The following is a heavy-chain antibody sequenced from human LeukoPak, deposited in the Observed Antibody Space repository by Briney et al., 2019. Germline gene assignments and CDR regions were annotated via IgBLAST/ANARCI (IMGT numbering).Heavy chain of an antibody. CDR3: AKTYGHFDD. CDR2: ITSGSSYI. Sequence: GGSLRLSCAASGFTFTSYTMNWVRQAPGKGLEWVSSITSGSSYIYYADSVKGRFTISRDNAKNSLYLQMTSLRVEDTAVYYCAKTYGHFDDWGRGTLVTVSS. V-gene: IGHV3-21*01. D-gene: IGHD4-17*01. CDR1: GFTFTSYT. J-gene: IGHJ4*02.